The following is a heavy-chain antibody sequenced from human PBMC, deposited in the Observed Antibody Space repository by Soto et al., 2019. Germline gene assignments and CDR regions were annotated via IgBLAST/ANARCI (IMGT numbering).Heavy chain of an antibody. CDR3: ARDFYGGFSYGPGDN. CDR1: GFTFWGDW. CDR2: IKQDGSAK. D-gene: IGHD2-15*01. Sequence: EVQLVESGGGLVQPGGSLRLSCVASGFTFWGDWMSWVRQAPGKGLEWVANIKQDGSAKQYLDSVRGRFTISRDNSKNSVYLQMISLRAEDTALYYCARDFYGGFSYGPGDNWGQGTLVTVSS. J-gene: IGHJ4*02. V-gene: IGHV3-7*01.